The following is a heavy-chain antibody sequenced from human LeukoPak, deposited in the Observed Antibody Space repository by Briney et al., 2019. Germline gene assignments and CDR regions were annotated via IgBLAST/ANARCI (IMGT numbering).Heavy chain of an antibody. V-gene: IGHV3-23*01. CDR3: AKQYYGSGSYYVRFDY. CDR2: ISGSGGST. Sequence: HPGGSLRLSCAASGFTFSSYAMSWVRQAPGKGLEWVSVISGSGGSTYYADSMKGRFTISRDNSKNTLYLQMNSLRAEDTAVYYCAKQYYGSGSYYVRFDYWGQGTLVTVSS. CDR1: GFTFSSYA. J-gene: IGHJ4*02. D-gene: IGHD3-10*01.